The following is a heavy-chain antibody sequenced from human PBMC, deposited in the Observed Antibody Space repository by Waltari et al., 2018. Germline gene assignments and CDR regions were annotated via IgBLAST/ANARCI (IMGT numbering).Heavy chain of an antibody. CDR1: GGSISSGSYY. D-gene: IGHD5-12*01. CDR3: ARGSWMANNFDY. V-gene: IGHV4-61*02. J-gene: IGHJ4*02. CDR2: IYTRGST. Sequence: QVQLQESGPGLVKPSQTLSLTCTVSGGSISSGSYYWSWIRQPAGKGLEWIGRIYTRGSTNYNPSLKSRVTISIDTSKNQFSLNLSSLTAADTAVYYCARGSWMANNFDYWGQGTLVTVSS.